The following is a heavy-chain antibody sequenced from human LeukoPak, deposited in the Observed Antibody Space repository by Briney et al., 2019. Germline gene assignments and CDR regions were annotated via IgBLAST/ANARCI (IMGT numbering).Heavy chain of an antibody. Sequence: ASETLSLTCTVSGGSISSSSYYWGWIRQPPGKGLEWIGTIYYSGSTYYNPSLKSRVTISIDTSKNQFSLKLSSVTAADTAVYYCARDQGGSGSYDYWGQGTLVTVSS. D-gene: IGHD3-10*01. CDR3: ARDQGGSGSYDY. CDR1: GGSISSSSYY. V-gene: IGHV4-39*07. J-gene: IGHJ4*02. CDR2: IYYSGST.